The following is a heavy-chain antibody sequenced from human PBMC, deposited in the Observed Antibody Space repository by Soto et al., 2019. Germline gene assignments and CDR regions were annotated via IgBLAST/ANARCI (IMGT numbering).Heavy chain of an antibody. CDR3: ARERGGYGLFDS. CDR2: IYPSGMP. CDR1: GGSISNAAYS. V-gene: IGHV4-30-2*01. J-gene: IGHJ4*02. D-gene: IGHD5-18*01. Sequence: SETLSLTCTVSGGSISNAAYSWSWIRQPPGKGLEWIGYIYPSGMPFYNPSLRSRVTISIDRSNDQFSLNLESVTAADTAVYYCARERGGYGLFDSWGQGTLVTVSS.